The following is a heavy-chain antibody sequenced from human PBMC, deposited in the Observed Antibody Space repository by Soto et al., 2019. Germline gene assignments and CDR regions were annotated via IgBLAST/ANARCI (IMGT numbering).Heavy chain of an antibody. D-gene: IGHD3-3*01. V-gene: IGHV4-59*01. CDR3: ARENYDFWSGYYTGNWFDP. J-gene: IGHJ5*02. Sequence: SETLSLTCTVSGGSISSYYWSWIRQPPGKGLEWIGYIYYSGSTNYNPSLKSRVTISVDTSKNQFSLKLSSVTAADTAVYYCARENYDFWSGYYTGNWFDPWGQGTLVTVSS. CDR2: IYYSGST. CDR1: GGSISSYY.